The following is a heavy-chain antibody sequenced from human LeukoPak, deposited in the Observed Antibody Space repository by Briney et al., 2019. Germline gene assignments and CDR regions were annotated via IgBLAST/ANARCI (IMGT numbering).Heavy chain of an antibody. CDR2: IYYSGST. CDR3: AREILSSSAWFDS. Sequence: SETLSLTCTVSGGSISSGGYYWSWIRQHPGKGLEWIGYIYYSGSTSYNPSLKSRVTILVDTSKNQFSLKLTSVTAADTAVYYCAREILSSSAWFDSWGQGIRVTVSS. D-gene: IGHD6-19*01. V-gene: IGHV4-61*08. CDR1: GGSISSGGYY. J-gene: IGHJ5*01.